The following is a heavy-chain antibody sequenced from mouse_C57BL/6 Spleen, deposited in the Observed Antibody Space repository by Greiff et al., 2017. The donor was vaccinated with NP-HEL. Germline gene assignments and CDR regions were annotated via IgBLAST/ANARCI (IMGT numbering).Heavy chain of an antibody. CDR3: ARGGNYVDYFDY. V-gene: IGHV1-80*01. CDR2: IYPGDGDT. Sequence: VHLVESGAELVKPGASVKISCKASGYAFSSYWMNWVKQRPGKGLEWIGQIYPGDGDTNYNGKFKGKATLTADKSASTAYMQLRSLTSEDSAVYFCARGGNYVDYFDYWGQGTTLTVSS. D-gene: IGHD2-1*01. CDR1: GYAFSSYW. J-gene: IGHJ2*01.